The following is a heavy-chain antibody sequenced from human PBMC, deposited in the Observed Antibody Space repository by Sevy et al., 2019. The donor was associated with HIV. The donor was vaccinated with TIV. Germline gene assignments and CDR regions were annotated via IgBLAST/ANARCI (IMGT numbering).Heavy chain of an antibody. CDR2: IYYSGST. V-gene: IGHV4-31*03. D-gene: IGHD1-26*01. CDR1: GGSISSGAYY. CDR3: ARSSGSYYSHFDY. J-gene: IGHJ4*02. Sequence: SETLSLTCTVSGGSISSGAYYWSWIRQHPGKGLEWIGYIYYSGSTYCNPSLKSRITISVDTSKNQFSLKLNSVTAAVTAVYYCARSSGSYYSHFDYWGQGTLVTVSS.